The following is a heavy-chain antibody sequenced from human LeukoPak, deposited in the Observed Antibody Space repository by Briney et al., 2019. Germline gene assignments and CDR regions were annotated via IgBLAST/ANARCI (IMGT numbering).Heavy chain of an antibody. V-gene: IGHV4-4*02. D-gene: IGHD6-13*01. J-gene: IGHJ4*02. CDR2: IYHSGST. Sequence: SGTLSLTCAVSGGSISSSNWWSLVRQPPGKGLEWIGEIYHSGSTNYNPSLKSRVTISVDKSKNQFSLKLSSVTAADTAVYYCARDRRRNNQQLVPFDYWGQGTLVTVSS. CDR3: ARDRRRNNQQLVPFDY. CDR1: GGSISSSNW.